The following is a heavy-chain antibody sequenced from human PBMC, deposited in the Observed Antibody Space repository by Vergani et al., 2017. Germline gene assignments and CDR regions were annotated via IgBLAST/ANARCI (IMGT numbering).Heavy chain of an antibody. CDR2: IHYDGSHE. Sequence: QVQLVESGGGVVQPGRSLRLSCAASGFSFSSFGFHWVRQAPGKGLEWVAFIHYDGSHEYYIDSVKGRFTISRDNSKNTLILQMNGLRAEDTAVYYCARERGCATSSCYFSEAFDYWGLGTLVSVSS. D-gene: IGHD2-2*01. CDR1: GFSFSSFG. CDR3: ARERGCATSSCYFSEAFDY. J-gene: IGHJ4*02. V-gene: IGHV3-33*01.